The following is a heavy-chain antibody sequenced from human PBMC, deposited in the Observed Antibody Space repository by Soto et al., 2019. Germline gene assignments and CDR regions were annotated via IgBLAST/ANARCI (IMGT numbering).Heavy chain of an antibody. CDR2: INPNSGGT. V-gene: IGHV1-2*04. D-gene: IGHD6-13*01. CDR3: ARGQIAAAGPAAYYYYGMDV. Sequence: ASVKVSCKASGYTFTGYYMHWVRQAPGQGLEWMGWINPNSGGTNYAQKFQGWVTMTRDTSISTAYMELSRLRSDDTAVYYCARGQIAAAGPAAYYYYGMDVWGQGATVTVSS. J-gene: IGHJ6*02. CDR1: GYTFTGYY.